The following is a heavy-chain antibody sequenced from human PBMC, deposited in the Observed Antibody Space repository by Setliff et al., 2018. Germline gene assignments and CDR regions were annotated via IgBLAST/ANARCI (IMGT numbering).Heavy chain of an antibody. CDR1: GGSISSHY. D-gene: IGHD1-26*01. Sequence: SETLSLTCTVSGGSISSHYWSWIRQPPGKGLEWIGFFFYSGDTNSNPSLKSRVTMSVDTSKNQFSLKLSSVTAADTAVYYCARTGTYRYFDYWGQGTPVTVSS. J-gene: IGHJ4*02. V-gene: IGHV4-59*08. CDR2: FFYSGDT. CDR3: ARTGTYRYFDY.